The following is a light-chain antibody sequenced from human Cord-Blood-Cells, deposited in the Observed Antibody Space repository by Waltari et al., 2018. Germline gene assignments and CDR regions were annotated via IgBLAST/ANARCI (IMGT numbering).Light chain of an antibody. CDR1: QGISNY. Sequence: DLLLHPSPSSLSASVGDRVTLTCRASQGISNYLAWYQQKPGKVPKLLIYAASTLQSGVPSRFSGSGSGTEFTLTISSLQPEDVATYYCQKYNSDSWTFGQGTKVEIK. J-gene: IGKJ1*01. CDR2: AAS. V-gene: IGKV1-27*01. CDR3: QKYNSDSWT.